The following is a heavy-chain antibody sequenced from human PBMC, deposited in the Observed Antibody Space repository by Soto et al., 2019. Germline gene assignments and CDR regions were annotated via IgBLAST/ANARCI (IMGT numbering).Heavy chain of an antibody. CDR1: GYSFTSYW. J-gene: IGHJ4*02. CDR2: IYPGDSDT. D-gene: IGHD3-3*01. Sequence: PGESLKISCKGSGYSFTSYWIGWVRQMPGKGLEWMGIIYPGDSDTRYSPSFQGQVTISADKSISTAYLQWSSLKASDTAMFYFARRVGNDFWSGNTYYFDYWGQGTLVTVSS. CDR3: ARRVGNDFWSGNTYYFDY. V-gene: IGHV5-51*01.